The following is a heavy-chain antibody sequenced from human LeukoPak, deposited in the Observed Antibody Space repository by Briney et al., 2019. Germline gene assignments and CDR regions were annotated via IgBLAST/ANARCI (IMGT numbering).Heavy chain of an antibody. CDR1: GFTFSNYW. CDR2: ISTDGSSS. CDR3: GRGFALVPAGIPDY. D-gene: IGHD2-2*01. V-gene: IGHV3-74*01. J-gene: IGHJ4*02. Sequence: GGSRRLSCAASGFTFSNYWMHWVRQAPGEGLVWVSRISTDGSSSTYTDSVKGRFTISRDNAENTLYLQMNSLRAEDTAIYYCGRGFALVPAGIPDYWGQGILVTVSS.